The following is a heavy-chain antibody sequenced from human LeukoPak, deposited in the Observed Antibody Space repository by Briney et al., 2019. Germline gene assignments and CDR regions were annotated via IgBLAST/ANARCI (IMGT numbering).Heavy chain of an antibody. D-gene: IGHD1-26*01. J-gene: IGHJ4*02. V-gene: IGHV3-7*04. CDR2: TNQDGGEK. CDR1: GFTFSSYW. CDR3: ARHASSGSYTQLGY. Sequence: SGGSLRLSCAASGFTFSSYWMSWVRQAPGKGLEWVANTNQDGGEKYYVDSVKGRFTISRDNAKNSLYLQMNSLRAEDTAVYYCARHASSGSYTQLGYWGQGTLVTVSS.